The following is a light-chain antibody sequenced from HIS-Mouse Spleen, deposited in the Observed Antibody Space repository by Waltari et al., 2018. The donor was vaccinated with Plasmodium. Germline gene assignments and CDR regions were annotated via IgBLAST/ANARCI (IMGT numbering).Light chain of an antibody. CDR1: QSVSSSY. J-gene: IGKJ4*01. Sequence: EIVLTQSPGTLSLSPGERATLSCRASQSVSSSYLAWYQRKPGQAPRLLIYGASSRATGIPDRLSGSGSGTDFTRTISRLEPEDFAVYYCQQYGSSPLTFGGGTKVEIK. V-gene: IGKV3-20*01. CDR3: QQYGSSPLT. CDR2: GAS.